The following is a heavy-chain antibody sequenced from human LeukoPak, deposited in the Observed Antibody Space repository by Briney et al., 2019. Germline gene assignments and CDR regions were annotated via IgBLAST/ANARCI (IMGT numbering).Heavy chain of an antibody. CDR3: ITPLPYSAQ. CDR1: GFTFSHAW. Sequence: GGSLKLSCAASGFTFSHAWMSWVRQAPGKGLEWVGRIKSKTDGETTEYAAPVKDRFSISRDDSKSMMYLQMNSLKTEDTAVYYCITPLPYSAQGGQGTLVTVSS. J-gene: IGHJ4*02. CDR2: IKSKTDGETT. D-gene: IGHD2-21*01. V-gene: IGHV3-15*01.